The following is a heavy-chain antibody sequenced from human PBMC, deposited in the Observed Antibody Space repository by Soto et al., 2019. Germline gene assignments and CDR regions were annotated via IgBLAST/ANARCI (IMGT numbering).Heavy chain of an antibody. D-gene: IGHD3-22*01. CDR2: VIPIFGTA. V-gene: IGHV1-69*06. CDR3: ARGFAYVSSGYTFDY. CDR1: GDTFTNYL. J-gene: IGHJ4*02. Sequence: QVQLVQSGAEVRKPGSSVKVSCKASGDTFTNYLIHWVRQAPGQGLEWMGGVIPIFGTANYAQKFQGTVTITADKSTSTAYMELRSLRSEDTAVYYCARGFAYVSSGYTFDYWGQGTLVTVSS.